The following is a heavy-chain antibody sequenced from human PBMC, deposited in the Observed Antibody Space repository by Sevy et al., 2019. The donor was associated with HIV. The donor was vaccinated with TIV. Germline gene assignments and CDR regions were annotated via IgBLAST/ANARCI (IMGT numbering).Heavy chain of an antibody. J-gene: IGHJ4*02. CDR1: GFTLSSYD. CDR2: TSHDGKYN. Sequence: GGSLRLSCAGSGFTLSSYDMHWVRQAPGKGLEWVAVTSHDGKYNNYADSVKVRFTISRDNFKNTLYLQMNSLRVEDTAVSFCARLFSCGGDCYYLDYWGQGALVTVSS. D-gene: IGHD2-21*02. V-gene: IGHV3-30*04. CDR3: ARLFSCGGDCYYLDY.